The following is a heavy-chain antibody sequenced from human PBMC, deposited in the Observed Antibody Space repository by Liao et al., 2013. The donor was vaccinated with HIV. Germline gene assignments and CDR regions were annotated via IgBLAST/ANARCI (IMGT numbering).Heavy chain of an antibody. CDR3: ARSRYYYDSSLSYYFDY. V-gene: IGHV4-59*01. Sequence: QVQLQESGPGLVKPSETLSLTCTVSGGSISNYYWSWIRQPPGKGLEWIGYIYHSGSTNYNPSLKSRVTISVDTSKNQFSLKLSSVTAADTAVYYCARSRYYYDSSLSYYFDYWGQG. CDR2: IYHSGST. CDR1: GGSISNYY. J-gene: IGHJ4*02. D-gene: IGHD3-22*01.